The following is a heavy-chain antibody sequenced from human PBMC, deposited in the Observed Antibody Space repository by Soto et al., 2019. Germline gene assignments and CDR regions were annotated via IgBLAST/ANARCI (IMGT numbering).Heavy chain of an antibody. J-gene: IGHJ4*02. V-gene: IGHV4-34*01. D-gene: IGHD4-17*01. CDR1: GGSFSGYD. Sequence: SETLSLTCAVFGGSFSGYDWTWIRQPPGTGLEWIGEINHSGSTNYNPSLKSRVTISVDTSKNQFSLKLNSVTAADTAVYYCARGRRTAVTIDYWGQGTLVTVSS. CDR3: ARGRRTAVTIDY. CDR2: INHSGST.